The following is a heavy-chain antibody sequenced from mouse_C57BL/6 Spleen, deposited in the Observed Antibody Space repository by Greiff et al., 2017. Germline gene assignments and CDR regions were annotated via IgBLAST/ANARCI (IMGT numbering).Heavy chain of an antibody. V-gene: IGHV1-82*01. D-gene: IGHD2-4*01. CDR1: GYAFSSSW. CDR2: IYPGAGDT. Sequence: QVQLQQSGPELVKPGASVKISCKASGYAFSSSWMNWVKQRPGKGLEWIGRIYPGAGDTNYNGKFKGKATLTADKSSSTAYMQLSSLTSEGSAVYVCAETGYDYGEDDWGQGTTRTVSS. CDR3: AETGYDYGEDD. J-gene: IGHJ2*01.